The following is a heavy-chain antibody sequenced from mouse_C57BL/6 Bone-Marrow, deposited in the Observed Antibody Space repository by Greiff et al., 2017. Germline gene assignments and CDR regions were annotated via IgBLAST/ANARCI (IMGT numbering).Heavy chain of an antibody. Sequence: QVQLQQSGPELVKPGASVKISCKASGYTFTDYYINWVKQRPGQGLEWIGWIFPGSGSTYYNEKFKGKATLTVDKSSSTAYMLLSSLTSEDSAVYFCARSGLGWPLYYAMDYWGQGTSVTVSS. D-gene: IGHD2-2*01. CDR2: IFPGSGST. CDR1: GYTFTDYY. CDR3: ARSGLGWPLYYAMDY. J-gene: IGHJ4*01. V-gene: IGHV1-75*01.